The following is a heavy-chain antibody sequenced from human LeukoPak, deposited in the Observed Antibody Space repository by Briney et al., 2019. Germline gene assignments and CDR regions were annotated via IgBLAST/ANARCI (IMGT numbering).Heavy chain of an antibody. D-gene: IGHD4-23*01. CDR2: SNAGNGNT. Sequence: ASVKVSCKASGGIFSRYAISWVRQAPGQRLEWMGWSNAGNGNTKYSQEFQGRVTITRDTSASTAYMELSSLRSEDMAVYYCARGAARGGAFDIWGQGTMVTVSS. CDR1: GGIFSRYA. CDR3: ARGAARGGAFDI. V-gene: IGHV1-3*02. J-gene: IGHJ3*02.